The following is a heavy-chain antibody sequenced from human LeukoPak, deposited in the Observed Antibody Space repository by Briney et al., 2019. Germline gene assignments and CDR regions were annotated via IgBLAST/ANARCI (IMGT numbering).Heavy chain of an antibody. V-gene: IGHV4-30-4*08. CDR1: GGSISSGDYY. J-gene: IGHJ4*02. CDR3: ARAPATGRLHFDY. Sequence: SQTLSLTCTVSGGSISSGDYYWSWIRQPPGKGLEWIGYIYYSGSTYYNPSLKSRVTISVDTSKNQFSLKLSSVTAADTAVYHCARAPATGRLHFDYWGQGTLVTVSS. CDR2: IYYSGST. D-gene: IGHD1-1*01.